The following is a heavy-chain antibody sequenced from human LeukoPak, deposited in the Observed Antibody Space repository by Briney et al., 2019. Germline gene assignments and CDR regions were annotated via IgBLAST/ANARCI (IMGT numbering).Heavy chain of an antibody. CDR2: IIPIFGTA. CDR1: GGTFSSYA. J-gene: IGHJ5*02. V-gene: IGHV1-69*06. D-gene: IGHD3-22*01. CDR3: ARWGYDSSGYYCPRFDP. Sequence: ASVKVSCKASGGTFSSYAISWVRQAPGQGLEWMGGIIPIFGTANYAQKFQGRVTITADKSTSTAYMELSSLRSEDTAVYYCARWGYDSSGYYCPRFDPWGQGTLVTVSS.